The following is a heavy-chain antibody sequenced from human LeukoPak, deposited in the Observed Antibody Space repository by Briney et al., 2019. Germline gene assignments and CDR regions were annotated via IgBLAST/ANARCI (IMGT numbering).Heavy chain of an antibody. D-gene: IGHD1-26*01. V-gene: IGHV1-69*13. CDR1: GGTFSSYA. J-gene: IGHJ4*02. Sequence: SVKVSCKASGGTFSSYAISWVRQAPGQGLEWMGGIIPIFGTANYAQKFQGRVTITADESTSTAYMELSSLRSEDTAVYYCATQDVGSGSYYYFDYWGQGTLVTVSS. CDR2: IIPIFGTA. CDR3: ATQDVGSGSYYYFDY.